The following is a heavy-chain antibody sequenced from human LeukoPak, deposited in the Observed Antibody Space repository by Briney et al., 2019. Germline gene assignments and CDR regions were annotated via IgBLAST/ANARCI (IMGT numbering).Heavy chain of an antibody. V-gene: IGHV1-69*02. CDR1: GGTFSSYT. D-gene: IGHD2-21*01. Sequence: SVKVSXKASGGTFSSYTISWVRQAPGQGLEWMGRIIPILGIANYAQKFQGRVTITADKSTSTAYMELSSLRSEDTAVYYCAESGAHCGGDCCSGSFDYWGQGTLVTVSS. J-gene: IGHJ4*02. CDR3: AESGAHCGGDCCSGSFDY. CDR2: IIPILGIA.